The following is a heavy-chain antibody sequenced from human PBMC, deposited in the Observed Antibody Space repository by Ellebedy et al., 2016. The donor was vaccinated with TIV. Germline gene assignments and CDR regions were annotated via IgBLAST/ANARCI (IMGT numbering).Heavy chain of an antibody. V-gene: IGHV2-5*01. CDR2: IYWNDDK. CDR1: GFSLSHARMG. J-gene: IGHJ5*02. CDR3: AHRGHRNWFDP. Sequence: SGPTLVXPTETLTLTCTVSGFSLSHARMGVSWIRQPPGKALEWLALIYWNDDKRYSPSLKSRLTITKDTSKNQVVLTMTNMDPVDTATYYCAHRGHRNWFDPWGQGTLVTVSS.